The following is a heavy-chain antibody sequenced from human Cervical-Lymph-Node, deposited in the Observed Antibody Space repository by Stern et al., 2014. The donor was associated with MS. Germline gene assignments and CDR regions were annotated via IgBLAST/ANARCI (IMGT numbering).Heavy chain of an antibody. CDR1: GGSVSSTNW. V-gene: IGHV4-4*02. J-gene: IGHJ2*01. D-gene: IGHD2/OR15-2a*01. Sequence: QVQLQESGPGLVKPSGTLSLTCAVSGGSVSSTNWWSWVRQSPGKGLEWIGNIYHSGASKYRPPLRSRVSISLDTSKNHLSLHLTSVTAADTAVYYCARERQQYCNSEGCSYWYFDLWGRGTLVTVSS. CDR3: ARERQQYCNSEGCSYWYFDL. CDR2: IYHSGAS.